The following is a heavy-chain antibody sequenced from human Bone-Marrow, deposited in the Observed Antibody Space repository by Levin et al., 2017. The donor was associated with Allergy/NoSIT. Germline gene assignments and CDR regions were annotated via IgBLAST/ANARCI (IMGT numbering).Heavy chain of an antibody. J-gene: IGHJ4*02. CDR3: ATLSVFVPNTVASDK. Sequence: SCAASGFNFRNYEMNWVRQVPGKGLEWLSHITGSGDSASYADSVRGRFIISRDNAENSLYLQMHSLRAEDSGLYYCATLSVFVPNTVASDKWGQGTLVTVSS. D-gene: IGHD2-21*01. CDR2: ITGSGDSA. V-gene: IGHV3-48*03. CDR1: GFNFRNYE.